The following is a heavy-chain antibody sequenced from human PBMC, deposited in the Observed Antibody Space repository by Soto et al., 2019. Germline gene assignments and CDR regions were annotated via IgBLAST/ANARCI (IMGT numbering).Heavy chain of an antibody. Sequence: EVQLLESGGGSVQPGGSLRVSCAASGFTFSNYGMSWVRQAPEAGLEWVSTVSGSGVTSYADSVRGRFTISRDNSKNTLYLQMNSLRDEDTAIYYCAKDRVSTGSYSLDFWGQGTLVTVSS. J-gene: IGHJ4*02. CDR2: VSGSGVT. D-gene: IGHD1-26*01. CDR3: AKDRVSTGSYSLDF. CDR1: GFTFSNYG. V-gene: IGHV3-23*01.